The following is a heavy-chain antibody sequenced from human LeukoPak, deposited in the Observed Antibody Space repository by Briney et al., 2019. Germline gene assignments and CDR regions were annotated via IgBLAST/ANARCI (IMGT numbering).Heavy chain of an antibody. Sequence: GGSLRLSCAASGFTFATYSMNWIRQAPGKGLEWVSSISHTGSYIYYADSMRGRFTTSRDNAKNSLYLHMDSLRAEDTAVYYCARDGYGGSYEYSGTYSEYYGMDVWGQGTMVTIS. CDR2: ISHTGSYI. V-gene: IGHV3-21*01. J-gene: IGHJ6*02. D-gene: IGHD1-26*01. CDR3: ARDGYGGSYEYSGTYSEYYGMDV. CDR1: GFTFATYS.